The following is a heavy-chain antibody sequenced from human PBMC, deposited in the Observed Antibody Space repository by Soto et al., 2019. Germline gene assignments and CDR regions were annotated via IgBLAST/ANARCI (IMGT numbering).Heavy chain of an antibody. D-gene: IGHD3-22*01. J-gene: IGHJ3*02. V-gene: IGHV3-23*01. Sequence: GGSLRLSCAASGFTFSSYAMSWVRQAPGKGLEWVSAISGSGGSTYYADSVKGRFTISRDNSKNTLYLQMNSLRAEDTAVYYCAKHYYDSSGYSPSVAFDIWGQGTMVTVSS. CDR1: GFTFSSYA. CDR2: ISGSGGST. CDR3: AKHYYDSSGYSPSVAFDI.